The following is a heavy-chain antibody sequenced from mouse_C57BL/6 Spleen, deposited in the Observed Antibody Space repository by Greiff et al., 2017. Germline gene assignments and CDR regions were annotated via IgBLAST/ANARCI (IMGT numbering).Heavy chain of an antibody. J-gene: IGHJ4*01. CDR2: ISSGSSTI. D-gene: IGHD2-4*01. CDR1: GFTFSDYG. CDR3: ARGDYDYVHYAMDY. V-gene: IGHV5-17*01. Sequence: EVQRVESGGGLVKPGGSLKLSCAASGFTFSDYGMHWVRQAPEKGLEWVAYISSGSSTIYYADTVKGRFTISRDNAKNTLFLQMTSLRSEDTAMYYCARGDYDYVHYAMDYWGQGTSVTVSS.